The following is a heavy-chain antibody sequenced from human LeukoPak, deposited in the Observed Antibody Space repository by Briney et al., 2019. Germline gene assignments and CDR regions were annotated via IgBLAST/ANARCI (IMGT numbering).Heavy chain of an antibody. CDR2: IKQDGGEK. D-gene: IGHD3-10*01. J-gene: IGHJ4*02. V-gene: IGHV3-7*03. CDR3: ARDYGSGSPIDY. Sequence: GGSLRLSCVASGFYFSSYRMSWVRQAPGKGLEWVASIKQDGGEKSSVDSVKGRFTISRDNSKNTLYLQMNSLRAEDTAVYYCARDYGSGSPIDYWGQGTLVTVSS. CDR1: GFYFSSYR.